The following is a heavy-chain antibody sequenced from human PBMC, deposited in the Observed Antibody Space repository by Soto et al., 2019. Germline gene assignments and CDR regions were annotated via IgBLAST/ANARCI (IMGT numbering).Heavy chain of an antibody. Sequence: GGSLRLSCAASGFTFSSYAMSWVRQAPGKGLEWVSAISGSGGSTYYADSVKGRFTISRDSSENTLYLQMNSLRAEDTAVYDCAKDNDYDILTGYYHDAFDIWGPGTMVTVSS. CDR2: ISGSGGST. V-gene: IGHV3-23*01. J-gene: IGHJ3*02. CDR1: GFTFSSYA. D-gene: IGHD3-9*01. CDR3: AKDNDYDILTGYYHDAFDI.